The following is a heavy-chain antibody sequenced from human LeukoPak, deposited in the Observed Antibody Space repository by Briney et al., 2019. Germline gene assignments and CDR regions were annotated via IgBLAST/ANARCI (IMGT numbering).Heavy chain of an antibody. CDR3: ARDERYSSSWYAYFYYYYHMDV. CDR1: GFTFSSYG. D-gene: IGHD6-13*01. V-gene: IGHV3-23*01. CDR2: ISGSGGNP. Sequence: PGGSLRLSCAASGFTFSSYGMSWVRQAPGKGLEWVSGISGSGGNPYYADSVKGRFTISRDNSKNTLYLQMNSLRAEDTAVYYCARDERYSSSWYAYFYYYYHMDVWGKGTTVTVSS. J-gene: IGHJ6*03.